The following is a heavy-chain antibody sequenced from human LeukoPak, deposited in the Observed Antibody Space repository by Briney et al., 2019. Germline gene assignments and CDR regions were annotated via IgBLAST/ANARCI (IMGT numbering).Heavy chain of an antibody. CDR1: GYTFTSYP. J-gene: IGHJ5*02. CDR2: INAGNGNT. Sequence: ASVKVSCKASGYTFTSYPIHWVRQAPGQRLEWMGWINAGNGNTKYSQKFQGRVTITRDTSASTAYMELSSLRSEDTAVYYCARDHVVRWFDPWGQGTLVTVSS. D-gene: IGHD2-21*01. V-gene: IGHV1-3*01. CDR3: ARDHVVRWFDP.